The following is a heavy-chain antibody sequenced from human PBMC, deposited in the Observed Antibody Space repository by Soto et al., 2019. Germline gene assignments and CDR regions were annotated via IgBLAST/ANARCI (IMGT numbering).Heavy chain of an antibody. Sequence: ASVKVSCKASGGTFSSYAISWVRQAPGQGLEWMGGIIPIFGTANYAQKFQGRVTITADESTSTAYMELSSLRSEDTAVYYCARNPHYYDSSGRGAAFDIWGQGTMVTVSS. J-gene: IGHJ3*02. CDR2: IIPIFGTA. CDR1: GGTFSSYA. CDR3: ARNPHYYDSSGRGAAFDI. V-gene: IGHV1-69*13. D-gene: IGHD3-22*01.